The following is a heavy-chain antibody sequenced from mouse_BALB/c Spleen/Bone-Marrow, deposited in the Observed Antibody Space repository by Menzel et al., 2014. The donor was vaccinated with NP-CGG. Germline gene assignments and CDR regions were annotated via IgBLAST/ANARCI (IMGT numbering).Heavy chain of an antibody. CDR3: ARWRYGYAMDY. Sequence: EVKLVESGGGLMQPGGSRKLSCAASGFTFSSFGMHWVRQAPEKGLEWVAYISSGSSTIYYADTVKGRFTISRDNPKNTLFLQMTSLRSEDTAMYYCARWRYGYAMDYWGQGTSVTVSS. CDR2: ISSGSSTI. CDR1: GFTFSSFG. D-gene: IGHD2-14*01. V-gene: IGHV5-17*02. J-gene: IGHJ4*01.